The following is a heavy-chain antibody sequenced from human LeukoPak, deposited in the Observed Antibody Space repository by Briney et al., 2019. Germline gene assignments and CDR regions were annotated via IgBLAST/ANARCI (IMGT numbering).Heavy chain of an antibody. J-gene: IGHJ4*02. CDR3: AKVPYRSSWYHFDY. V-gene: IGHV3-23*01. CDR1: GFTFSSYA. CDR2: IIDSGGST. Sequence: GGSLRLSCAASGFTFSSYAMGWVRQAPGKGLEWVSAIIDSGGSTYYADSVKGRFTISRDNSKNTLYLQINSLRAEDTAVYYCAKVPYRSSWYHFDYWGQGTLVTVSS. D-gene: IGHD6-13*01.